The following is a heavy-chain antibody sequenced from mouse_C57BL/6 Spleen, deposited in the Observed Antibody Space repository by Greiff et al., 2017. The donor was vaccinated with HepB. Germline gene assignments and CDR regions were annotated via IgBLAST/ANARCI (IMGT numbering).Heavy chain of an antibody. J-gene: IGHJ2*01. D-gene: IGHD2-3*01. CDR3: ALYDGYYEGVGY. CDR2: IDPSDSET. CDR1: GYTFTSYW. Sequence: QVHVKQPGAELVRPGSSVKLSCKASGYTFTSYWMHWVKQRPIQGLEWIGNIDPSDSETHYNQKFKDKATLTVDKSSSTAYMQLSSLTSEDSAVYYCALYDGYYEGVGYWGQGTTLTVSS. V-gene: IGHV1-52*01.